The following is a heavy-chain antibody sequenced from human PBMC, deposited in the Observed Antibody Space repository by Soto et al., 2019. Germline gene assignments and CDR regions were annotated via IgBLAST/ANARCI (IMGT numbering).Heavy chain of an antibody. CDR3: ARISPSTLRCFGESAVFDI. Sequence: QVTLKESGPVLVKPTEPLTLTCTVSGFSLSNARMGVSWIRQPPGKALEWLAHIFSNDEKSYSTSLKSRLTISNDTCKGQVVRTMTHMDPVYTAPYYCARISPSTLRCFGESAVFDIWCRETILTASS. CDR1: GFSLSNARMG. J-gene: IGHJ3*02. CDR2: IFSNDEK. D-gene: IGHD3-10*01. V-gene: IGHV2-26*01.